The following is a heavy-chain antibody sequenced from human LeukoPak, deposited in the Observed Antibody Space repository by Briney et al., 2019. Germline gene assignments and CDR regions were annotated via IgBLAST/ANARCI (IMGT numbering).Heavy chain of an antibody. Sequence: SVNVSCKASGDSISNFAVSWVRQAPGQGLEWMGGIIPIFGTADYAQKFQGRVTITADEFTSTTYMELSSLKSEDTAIYYCTTRSCGAGGCSPSLYYYYGLHFWGQGTTVSVSS. D-gene: IGHD3-16*01. V-gene: IGHV1-69*13. CDR3: TTRSCGAGGCSPSLYYYYGLHF. CDR1: GDSISNFA. J-gene: IGHJ6*02. CDR2: IIPIFGTA.